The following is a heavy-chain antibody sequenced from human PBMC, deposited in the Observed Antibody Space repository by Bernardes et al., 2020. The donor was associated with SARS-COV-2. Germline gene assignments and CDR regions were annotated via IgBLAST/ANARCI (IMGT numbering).Heavy chain of an antibody. V-gene: IGHV4-4*02. Sequence: SETLSLTCAVSGGSVTSRNWWTWVRQPPGKGLEWVGEIDHDGTTNYNPSLESRVTVSRDKSKNQFSLTLTYVTAADTGMYYCTSRARVTAEGQRGYDHWGQGTLVTVSS. CDR1: GGSVTSRNW. D-gene: IGHD4-4*01. CDR3: TSRARVTAEGQRGYDH. J-gene: IGHJ4*02. CDR2: IDHDGTT.